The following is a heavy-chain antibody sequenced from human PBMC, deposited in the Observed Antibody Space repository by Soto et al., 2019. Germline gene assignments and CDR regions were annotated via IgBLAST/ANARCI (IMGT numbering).Heavy chain of an antibody. D-gene: IGHD5-12*01. Sequence: PGGPLRLSCAASGFTFSNAWMSWVRQAPGKGLEWVGRIKSKTDGGTTDYAAPVKGRFTISRDDSKNTLYLQMNSLKTEDTAVYYCTTVIVATITGLPIDYWGQGTLVTVSS. CDR1: GFTFSNAW. CDR2: IKSKTDGGTT. V-gene: IGHV3-15*01. CDR3: TTVIVATITGLPIDY. J-gene: IGHJ4*02.